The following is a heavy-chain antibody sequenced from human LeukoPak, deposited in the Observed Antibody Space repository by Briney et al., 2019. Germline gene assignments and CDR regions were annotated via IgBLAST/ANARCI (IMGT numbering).Heavy chain of an antibody. CDR3: AKDRPYYDSSGYSPLCDAFDI. V-gene: IGHV3-23*01. CDR2: ISGSGGST. Sequence: GGSLRLSCAASGFTFSSYAVSWVRQAPGKGLEWVSAISGSGGSTYYADSVKGRFTISRDNSKNTLYLQMNSLRAEDTAVYYCAKDRPYYDSSGYSPLCDAFDIWGQGTMVTVSS. D-gene: IGHD3-22*01. CDR1: GFTFSSYA. J-gene: IGHJ3*02.